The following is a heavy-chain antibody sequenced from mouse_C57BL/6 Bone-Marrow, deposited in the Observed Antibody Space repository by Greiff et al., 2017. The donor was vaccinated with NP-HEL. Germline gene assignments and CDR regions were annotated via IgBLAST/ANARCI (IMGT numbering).Heavy chain of an antibody. D-gene: IGHD2-4*01. Sequence: VQLVESGPELVKPGASVKISCKASGYAFSSSWMNWVKQRPGKGLEWIGRIYPGDGDTNYNGKFKGKATLTADKSSSTAYMQLSSLTSEDSAVYFCARRGLRTFFDYWGQGTTLTVSS. CDR3: ARRGLRTFFDY. CDR2: IYPGDGDT. CDR1: GYAFSSSW. V-gene: IGHV1-82*01. J-gene: IGHJ2*01.